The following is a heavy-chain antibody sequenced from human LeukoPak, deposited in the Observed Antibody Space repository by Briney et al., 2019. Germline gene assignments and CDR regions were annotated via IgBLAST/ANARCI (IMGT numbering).Heavy chain of an antibody. D-gene: IGHD3-22*01. CDR3: ARDYDSSGYYESDAFDI. Sequence: PGGSLRLSRAASGFTFSSYWMSWVRQAPGKGLEWVANIKQDGSEKYYVDSVKGRFTISRDNAENSLYLQMNSLRAEDTAVYYCARDYDSSGYYESDAFDIWGQGTMVTVSS. J-gene: IGHJ3*02. CDR1: GFTFSSYW. CDR2: IKQDGSEK. V-gene: IGHV3-7*01.